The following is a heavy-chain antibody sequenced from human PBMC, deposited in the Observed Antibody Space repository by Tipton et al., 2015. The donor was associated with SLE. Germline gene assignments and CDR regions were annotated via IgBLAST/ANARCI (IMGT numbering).Heavy chain of an antibody. V-gene: IGHV4-59*07. CDR2: IYYSGST. CDR1: GGSISSYY. J-gene: IGHJ6*03. Sequence: TLSLPCTVSGGSISSYYWSWIRQPPGKGLEWIGYIYYSGSTNSNPSLKSRVTISVDTSKNQFSLKLSPVTAADTAVYYCARVPAVYYYYMDVWGKGTTVTVSS. CDR3: ARVPAVYYYYMDV. D-gene: IGHD2-2*01.